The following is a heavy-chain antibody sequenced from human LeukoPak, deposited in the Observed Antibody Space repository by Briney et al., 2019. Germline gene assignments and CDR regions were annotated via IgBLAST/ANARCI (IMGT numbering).Heavy chain of an antibody. Sequence: ASVKVSCKASGCTFTSYDINWVRQATGQGLEWMGWMNPNSGNTGYAQKFQGRVTMTRNTSISTAYMELSSLRSEDTAVYYCARWRIVAPLRYYYYGMDVWGQGTTVTVSS. D-gene: IGHD2-15*01. CDR3: ARWRIVAPLRYYYYGMDV. CDR1: GCTFTSYD. J-gene: IGHJ6*02. V-gene: IGHV1-8*01. CDR2: MNPNSGNT.